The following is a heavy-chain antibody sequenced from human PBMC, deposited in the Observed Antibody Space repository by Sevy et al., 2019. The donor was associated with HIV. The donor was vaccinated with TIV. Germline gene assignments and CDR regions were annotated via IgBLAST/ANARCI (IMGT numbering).Heavy chain of an antibody. D-gene: IGHD6-19*01. CDR1: GFTFGDYA. J-gene: IGHJ6*03. CDR2: IRSKAYGGTT. CDR3: TRPLWLQSYYYYYMDV. V-gene: IGHV3-49*03. Sequence: GGSLRLSCTASGFTFGDYAMSWFRQAPGKGLEWVGFIRSKAYGGTTEYAASVKGRFTISRDDSKSIAYLQMNSLKTEDTAVYYCTRPLWLQSYYYYYMDVWGKGTTVTVSS.